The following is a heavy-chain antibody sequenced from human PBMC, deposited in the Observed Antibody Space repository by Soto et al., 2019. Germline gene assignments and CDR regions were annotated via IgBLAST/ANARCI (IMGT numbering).Heavy chain of an antibody. CDR2: IYYSGST. CDR1: GSSISSGGYY. CDR3: ARSYRASTPRKGLVIKWGKNNCCDP. Sequence: SETLSLPCPVSGSSISSGGYYWSWIRQHPGKGLEWIGYIYYSGSTYYNPPLKRRVTISVATSKNQLSLKLNSVPAADTAVYYCARSYRASTPRKGLVIKWGKNNCCDPW. J-gene: IGHJ5*02. V-gene: IGHV4-31*03. D-gene: IGHD7-27*01.